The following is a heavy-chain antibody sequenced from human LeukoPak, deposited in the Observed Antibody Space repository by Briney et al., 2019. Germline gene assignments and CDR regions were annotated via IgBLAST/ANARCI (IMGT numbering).Heavy chain of an antibody. Sequence: SETLSLTCTVSGGSITSYYWSWIRQAAGKGLEWIGRIYVSGTTNYNPSLRSRITMSLDTSKNQLSLALTSVTAADTAVYYCARYDGGSGYIRYWGQGILITVSS. CDR2: IYVSGTT. CDR1: GGSITSYY. D-gene: IGHD5-12*01. V-gene: IGHV4-4*07. J-gene: IGHJ4*02. CDR3: ARYDGGSGYIRY.